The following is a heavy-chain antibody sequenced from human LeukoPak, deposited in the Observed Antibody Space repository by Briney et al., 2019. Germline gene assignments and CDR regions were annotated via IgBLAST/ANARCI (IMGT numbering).Heavy chain of an antibody. CDR1: GYSFTNYW. V-gene: IGHV5-51*01. CDR3: ARAGDCSGGSCDFDY. Sequence: GESLKISCKGSGYSFTNYWIGWVRQMPGKGLEWMGIIYPGDSDTRYSPSFQGQVTISADKSISTAYLQWSSLKASDTAMYYCARAGDCSGGSCDFDYWGQGTLVTVSS. CDR2: IYPGDSDT. J-gene: IGHJ4*02. D-gene: IGHD2-15*01.